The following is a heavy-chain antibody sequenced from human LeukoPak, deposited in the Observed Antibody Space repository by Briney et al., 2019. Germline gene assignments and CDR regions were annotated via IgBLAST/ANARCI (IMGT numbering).Heavy chain of an antibody. D-gene: IGHD3-10*01. Sequence: GGSLRLSCAASGFTFSSYSMNWVRQAPGKALEWVSSISSSSSYIYYADSVKGRFTISRDNAKNSLYLQMNSLRAEDTAVYYCARELSGPMVRGRQYYFDYWGQGTLVTVSS. CDR2: ISSSSSYI. CDR3: ARELSGPMVRGRQYYFDY. J-gene: IGHJ4*02. CDR1: GFTFSSYS. V-gene: IGHV3-21*01.